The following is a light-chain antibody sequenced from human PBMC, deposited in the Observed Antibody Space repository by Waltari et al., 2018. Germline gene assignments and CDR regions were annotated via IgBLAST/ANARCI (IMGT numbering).Light chain of an antibody. CDR2: DAS. Sequence: EIVLTKSPGTLAFSPGERATLSCRTSQSLGRPLAWYQQKPGQAPRLLIYDASRRVTGIPDRFIGSGSGTDFSLTISRLEPEDFAVYYCQHYVTLPATFGQGTRVELK. CDR3: QHYVTLPAT. V-gene: IGKV3-20*01. J-gene: IGKJ1*01. CDR1: QSLGRP.